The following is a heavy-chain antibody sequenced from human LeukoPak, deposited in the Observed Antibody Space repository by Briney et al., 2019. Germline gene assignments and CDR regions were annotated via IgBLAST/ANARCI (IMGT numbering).Heavy chain of an antibody. CDR3: ASSGYDLDWYFDL. V-gene: IGHV3-21*01. J-gene: IGHJ2*01. D-gene: IGHD5-12*01. CDR1: GFTFSTYT. Sequence: GGSLRLSCAASGFTFSTYTINWVRQAPGKGLQWVSSMSSSGDSIHLADSVKGRFSISRDSANNSPYLQMNSLGAEDTAVYYCASSGYDLDWYFDLWGRGTLVTVSS. CDR2: MSSSGDSI.